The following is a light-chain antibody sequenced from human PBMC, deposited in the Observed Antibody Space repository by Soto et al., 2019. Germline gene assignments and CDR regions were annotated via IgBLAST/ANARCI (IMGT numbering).Light chain of an antibody. CDR3: QQYYNWPVT. V-gene: IGKV3-15*01. Sequence: EILMTQSPATLSVSPGETVTFSCRASRSVSNRLAWYQHKPGQAPRLLISAASNGATGIPPKFSGSGSGTEFTLTVDSLQSDDIAVYYCQQYYNWPVTFGGGTKVEIK. CDR1: RSVSNR. CDR2: AAS. J-gene: IGKJ4*02.